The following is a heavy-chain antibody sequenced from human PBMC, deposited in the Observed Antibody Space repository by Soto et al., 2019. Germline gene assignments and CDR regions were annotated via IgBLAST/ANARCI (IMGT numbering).Heavy chain of an antibody. Sequence: PGGSLRLSCAASGFTFGNFVMRWVRQTPGKGLEWVSTITESGGVTYYTDSVKGRFTISRDNSKNTLYLQMTSLRAEDTALYYCTRASSDRNHMEVWGPGTTVTVSS. CDR1: GFTFGNFV. J-gene: IGHJ6*02. CDR2: ITESGGVT. CDR3: TRASSDRNHMEV. V-gene: IGHV3-23*01.